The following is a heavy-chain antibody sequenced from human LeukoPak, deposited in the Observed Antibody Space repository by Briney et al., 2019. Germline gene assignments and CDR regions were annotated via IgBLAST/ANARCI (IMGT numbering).Heavy chain of an antibody. CDR3: ARDREQWLAPPRDAFDI. V-gene: IGHV4-39*07. CDR1: GGSISSSSYY. CDR2: IYYSGST. Sequence: SETLSLTCTVSGGSISSSSYYWGWIRQPPGKGLEWIGSIYYSGSTYYNPSLKSRVTISVDTSKNQFSLKLSSVTAADTAVYYCARDREQWLAPPRDAFDIWGQGTMVTVSS. D-gene: IGHD6-19*01. J-gene: IGHJ3*02.